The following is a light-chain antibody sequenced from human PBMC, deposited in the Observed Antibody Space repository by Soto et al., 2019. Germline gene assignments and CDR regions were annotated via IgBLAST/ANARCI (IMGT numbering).Light chain of an antibody. CDR2: DVS. J-gene: IGLJ2*01. CDR3: SSYTSSSTRV. V-gene: IGLV2-14*03. CDR1: SSDVGAYNF. Sequence: QSVLTQPASVSGSPGQSITISCTGTSSDVGAYNFVSWYQQHSGEAPKVVMHDVSDRPSGVSDRCSGTKSGNTASLTISGLQAEDEADYYCSSYTSSSTRVFGGGTKLTLL.